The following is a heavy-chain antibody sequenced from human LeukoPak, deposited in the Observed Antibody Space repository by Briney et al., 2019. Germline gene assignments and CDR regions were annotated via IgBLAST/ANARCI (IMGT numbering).Heavy chain of an antibody. Sequence: GGSLRLSCAASGFTFSGYYIHWVRQAPGKGLVWVSHINPDGSNTTYADSVKGRLTISRDDAKNSLYLEMNSLRAEDTAVYYCARADCSSSTCYLRRSWFDPWGQGTLVTVSS. CDR3: ARADCSSSTCYLRRSWFDP. CDR1: GFTFSGYY. J-gene: IGHJ5*02. CDR2: INPDGSNT. D-gene: IGHD2-2*01. V-gene: IGHV3-74*03.